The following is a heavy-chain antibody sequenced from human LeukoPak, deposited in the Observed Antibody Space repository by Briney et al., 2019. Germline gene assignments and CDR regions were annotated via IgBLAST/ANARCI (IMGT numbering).Heavy chain of an antibody. V-gene: IGHV1-69*10. Sequence: SVKVSCKASGGTFSSYAISWVRQAPGQGLEWMGGIIPIFGIANYAQKFQGRVTITADKSTSAAYMELSSLRSEDTAVYYCASGYCSGGSCYFLYWGQGTLVTVSS. J-gene: IGHJ4*02. CDR3: ASGYCSGGSCYFLY. D-gene: IGHD2-15*01. CDR1: GGTFSSYA. CDR2: IIPIFGIA.